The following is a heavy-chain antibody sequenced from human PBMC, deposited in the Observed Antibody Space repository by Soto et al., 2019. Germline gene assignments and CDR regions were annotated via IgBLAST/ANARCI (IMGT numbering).Heavy chain of an antibody. CDR3: ASDTPNDDSLTGYRPFDS. CDR2: IYTSGST. V-gene: IGHV4-4*07. Sequence: SETLSLTCTVSGGSISSYYWSWIRQPAGKGLEWIGRIYTSGSTNYNPSLKSRVTMSVDTSKYQFSLKLSSLTAADTAVYYCASDTPNDDSLTGYRPFDSWGQGTLVTVSS. D-gene: IGHD3-9*01. J-gene: IGHJ4*02. CDR1: GGSISSYY.